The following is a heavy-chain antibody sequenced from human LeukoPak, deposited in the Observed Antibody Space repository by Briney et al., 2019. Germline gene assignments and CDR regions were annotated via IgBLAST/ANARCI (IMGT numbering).Heavy chain of an antibody. CDR3: ARGAGIDY. CDR1: GFTFSSYA. J-gene: IGHJ4*02. Sequence: PGGSLRLSCAASGFTFSSYAMNWVRQAPGKGLEWVSSISSSSSYIYYADSVKGRFTISRDDAKNSLYLQMNSLRVEDTAVYYCARGAGIDYWGQGTLVTVSS. CDR2: ISSSSSYI. V-gene: IGHV3-21*01.